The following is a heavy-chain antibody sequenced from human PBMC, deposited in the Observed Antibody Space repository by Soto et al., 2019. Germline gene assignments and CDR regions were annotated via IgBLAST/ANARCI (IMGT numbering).Heavy chain of an antibody. Sequence: ASVKVSCKASGGTFSSYAISWVRQAPGQGLEWMGGIIPIFGTANYAQKFQGRVTITADESTSTAYMELSSLRSEDTDVYYCERDTQRDYDSSGYWFDPWGQGTLVTVSS. CDR2: IIPIFGTA. V-gene: IGHV1-69*13. D-gene: IGHD3-22*01. CDR1: GGTFSSYA. J-gene: IGHJ5*02. CDR3: ERDTQRDYDSSGYWFDP.